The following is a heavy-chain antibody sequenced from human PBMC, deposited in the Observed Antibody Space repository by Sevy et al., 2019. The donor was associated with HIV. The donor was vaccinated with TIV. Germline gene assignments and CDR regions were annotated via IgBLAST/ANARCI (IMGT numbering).Heavy chain of an antibody. Sequence: GGSLRLSCAASGFTFSSYDMHWVRQATGKGLEWVSAIGTAGDTYYPGSVKGRFTISRENAKNSLYLQMNSLRAGDTAVYYCARGTQGYSGYDPTFDYWGQGTLVTVSS. CDR3: ARGTQGYSGYDPTFDY. V-gene: IGHV3-13*01. J-gene: IGHJ4*02. CDR1: GFTFSSYD. CDR2: IGTAGDT. D-gene: IGHD5-12*01.